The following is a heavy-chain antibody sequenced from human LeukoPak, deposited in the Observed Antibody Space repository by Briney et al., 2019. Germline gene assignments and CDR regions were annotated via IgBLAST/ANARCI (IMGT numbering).Heavy chain of an antibody. Sequence: GESLRISCKASGYGFSNYWIGWVRQLPGKGLEWVGFIYPADSSTRYSPSFQGQVTISADKSISTAYLQWSSLKASDTAMYYCARLSKYYYMDVWGKGTTVTVSS. V-gene: IGHV5-51*01. CDR3: ARLSKYYYMDV. J-gene: IGHJ6*03. CDR2: IYPADSST. CDR1: GYGFSNYW.